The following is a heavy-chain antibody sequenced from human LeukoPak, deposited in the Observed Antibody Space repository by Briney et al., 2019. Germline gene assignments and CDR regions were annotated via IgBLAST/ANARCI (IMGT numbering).Heavy chain of an antibody. D-gene: IGHD3-22*01. CDR2: MSGSGGST. CDR3: DSGYYYDFDY. Sequence: PGGALGLSWSASGFTFCSYCIGWVRQAPGKGLGWVSAMSGSGGSTYYADSVKGRFTISRDNSKNTLYLQMNSLRAEDTAVYYCDSGYYYDFDYWGQGTLVTVSS. CDR1: GFTFCSYC. J-gene: IGHJ4*02. V-gene: IGHV3-23*01.